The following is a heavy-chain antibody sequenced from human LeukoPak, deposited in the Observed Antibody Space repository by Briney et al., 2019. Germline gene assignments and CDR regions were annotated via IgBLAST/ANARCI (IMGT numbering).Heavy chain of an antibody. J-gene: IGHJ4*02. CDR1: GFTFSSYA. D-gene: IGHD4-17*01. Sequence: GGSLRLSCAASGFTFSSYAMGWVRQAPGKGLEWVSLISGSGGSTYYADSVKGRFTVSRDNSKNTEYLQMHSLRAEDTAIYYCAKDDDDGDHVVVDHWGQGTLVTVSS. V-gene: IGHV3-23*01. CDR3: AKDDDDGDHVVVDH. CDR2: ISGSGGST.